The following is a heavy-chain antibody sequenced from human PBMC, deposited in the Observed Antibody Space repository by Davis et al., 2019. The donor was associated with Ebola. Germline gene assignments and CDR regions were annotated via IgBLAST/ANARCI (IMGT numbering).Heavy chain of an antibody. V-gene: IGHV1-69*13. Sequence: SVKVSCKASGGTFSSYVISWVRQAPGQGLDWMGGIIPVSGVPKYAQDFQGRVTITADESTSPAYMELSSLRSEDTAVYYCARDDRYSHSWLGWSLWGQGTLVTVSS. CDR1: GGTFSSYV. CDR2: IIPVSGVP. CDR3: ARDDRYSHSWLGWSL. D-gene: IGHD2-21*01. J-gene: IGHJ4*02.